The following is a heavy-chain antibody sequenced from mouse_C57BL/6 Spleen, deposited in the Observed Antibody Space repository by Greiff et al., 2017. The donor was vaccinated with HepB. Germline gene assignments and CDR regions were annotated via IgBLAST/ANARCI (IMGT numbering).Heavy chain of an antibody. CDR2: ISSGSSTI. V-gene: IGHV5-17*01. J-gene: IGHJ4*01. CDR1: GFTFSDYG. Sequence: EVMLVESGGGLVKPGGSLKLSCAASGFTFSDYGMHWVRQAPEKGLEWVAYISSGSSTIYYADTVKGRFTISRDNAKNTLILQMTSLRSEDTAMYYFARDDGYYADYYAMDYLGQGTSVTVSS. D-gene: IGHD2-3*01. CDR3: ARDDGYYADYYAMDY.